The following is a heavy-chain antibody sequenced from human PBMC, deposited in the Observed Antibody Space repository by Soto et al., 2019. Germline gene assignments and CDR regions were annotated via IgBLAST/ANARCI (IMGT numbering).Heavy chain of an antibody. CDR3: ARDNRRSSSWYSFLYYYYGMDV. CDR2: ISAYNGNT. CDR1: GYTFTSYG. Sequence: ASVKVSCKASGYTFTSYGISWVRQAPGQGREGMGWISAYNGNTNYAQKLQGRVTMTTDTSTSTAYMELRSLRSADTAVYYCARDNRRSSSWYSFLYYYYGMDVWGQGTTVTVSS. D-gene: IGHD6-13*01. J-gene: IGHJ6*02. V-gene: IGHV1-18*01.